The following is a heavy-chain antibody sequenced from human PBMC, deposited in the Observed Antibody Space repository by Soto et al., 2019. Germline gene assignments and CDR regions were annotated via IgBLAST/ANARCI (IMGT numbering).Heavy chain of an antibody. CDR3: ARDAIHCSSTSCYTSGQFKDAFDI. J-gene: IGHJ3*02. D-gene: IGHD2-2*02. V-gene: IGHV1-18*01. Sequence: ASVKVSCKASGYTFTSYGISWVRQAPGQGLEWMGWISAYNGNTNYAQKLQGRVTMTTDTSTSTAYMELRSLRSDDTAVYYCARDAIHCSSTSCYTSGQFKDAFDIWGQGTMVTVSS. CDR1: GYTFTSYG. CDR2: ISAYNGNT.